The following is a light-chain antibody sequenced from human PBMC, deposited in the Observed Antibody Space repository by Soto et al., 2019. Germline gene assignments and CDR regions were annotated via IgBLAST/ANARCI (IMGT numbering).Light chain of an antibody. V-gene: IGLV1-40*01. CDR2: GNN. CDR1: SSNIGAGYD. CDR3: QSYDSRLSVWV. J-gene: IGLJ3*02. Sequence: QSVLTQPPSVSGAPGQRVTISCTGSSSNIGAGYDVHWYQQLPGTAPKLLIDGNNNRPSGVPDRFSGSKSGTSASLAITGLQAEDEADYYCQSYDSRLSVWVFGGGTKLTVL.